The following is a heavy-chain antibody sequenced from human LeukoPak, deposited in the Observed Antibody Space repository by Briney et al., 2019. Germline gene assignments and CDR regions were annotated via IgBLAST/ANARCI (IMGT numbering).Heavy chain of an antibody. CDR2: ISGSGGST. Sequence: GGSLRLSCAASGFTFSSYAMSWVRQAPGKGLEWVSAISGSGGSTYYADSMKGRFTISRDNSKNTMYMQMNSLRAEDTAVYYCAKDVMVEDSWGQGTRVTVSS. V-gene: IGHV3-23*01. D-gene: IGHD2/OR15-2a*01. J-gene: IGHJ4*02. CDR1: GFTFSSYA. CDR3: AKDVMVEDS.